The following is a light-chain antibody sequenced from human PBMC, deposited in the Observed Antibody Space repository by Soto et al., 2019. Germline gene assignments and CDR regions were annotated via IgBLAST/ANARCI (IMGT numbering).Light chain of an antibody. V-gene: IGKV3-15*01. CDR1: QSVSGN. J-gene: IGKJ1*01. CDR2: GAS. CDR3: QQDNNWPSS. Sequence: EIVMTQSPATLSVSPGERATLSCRASQSVSGNLAWYQQKPGQAPRLLIYGASTRATGIPARFSGSGSGTESTLTISSLQSEDFAVYYCQQDNNWPSSFGQGTKVYIK.